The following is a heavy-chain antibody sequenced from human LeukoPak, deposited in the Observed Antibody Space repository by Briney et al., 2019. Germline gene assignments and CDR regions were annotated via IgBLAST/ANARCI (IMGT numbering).Heavy chain of an antibody. V-gene: IGHV6-1*01. Sequence: SQTLSLTCAISGDSVSSNSAAWNWIRQSPSRGLEWLGRTYYRSKWYNDYAVSVKSRITINPDTSKNQFSLQLNSVTPEDTAVYYCARGDYYDSSGYSPFDYWGQGTLVTVSS. D-gene: IGHD3-22*01. CDR3: ARGDYYDSSGYSPFDY. CDR1: GDSVSSNSAA. CDR2: TYYRSKWYN. J-gene: IGHJ4*02.